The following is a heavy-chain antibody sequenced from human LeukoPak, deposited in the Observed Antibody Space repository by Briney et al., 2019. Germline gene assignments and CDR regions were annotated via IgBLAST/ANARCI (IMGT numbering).Heavy chain of an antibody. CDR2: ISAYNGNT. D-gene: IGHD3-10*01. CDR1: GYTFTSYG. Sequence: ASVKVSCKASGYTFTSYGISWVRRAPGQGLEWMGWISAYNGNTNYAQKLQGRVTMTTDTSTSTAYMELRSLRSDDTAVYYCARDQWYYGSGSLSYFDYWGQGTLVTVSS. J-gene: IGHJ4*02. CDR3: ARDQWYYGSGSLSYFDY. V-gene: IGHV1-18*01.